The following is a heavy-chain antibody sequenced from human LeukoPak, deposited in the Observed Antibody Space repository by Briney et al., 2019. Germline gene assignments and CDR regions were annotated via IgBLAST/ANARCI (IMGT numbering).Heavy chain of an antibody. CDR2: INWNGGIT. V-gene: IGHV3-20*04. J-gene: IGHJ6*03. D-gene: IGHD2-2*01. CDR3: ARYSGVVPDATWNYYYFYMDV. Sequence: GGSLRLSCAASGFTFDDYGMSWVRQAPGKGLDWVSGINWNGGITDYADSVKGRFTISRDNAKNSLYLQVNSLRAEDTALYYCARYSGVVPDATWNYYYFYMDVWGKGTTVTVSS. CDR1: GFTFDDYG.